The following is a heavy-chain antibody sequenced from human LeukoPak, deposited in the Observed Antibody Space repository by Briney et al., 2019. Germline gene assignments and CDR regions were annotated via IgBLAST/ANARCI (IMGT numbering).Heavy chain of an antibody. CDR3: ARDRLPHDYYDSSGHNEFDY. J-gene: IGHJ4*02. D-gene: IGHD3-22*01. CDR1: GFTFSTNG. CDR2: IYSDGINK. Sequence: GGSLRLSCAASGFTFSTNGMHWVRQVPGKGLEWVAFIYSDGINKNYADSVKGRFTISRDNAKNSLYLQMNSLRAEDTAVYYCARDRLPHDYYDSSGHNEFDYWGQGTLVTVSS. V-gene: IGHV3-30*12.